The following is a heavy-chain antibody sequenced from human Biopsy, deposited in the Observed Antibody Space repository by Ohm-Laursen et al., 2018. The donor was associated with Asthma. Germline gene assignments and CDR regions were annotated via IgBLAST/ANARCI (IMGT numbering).Heavy chain of an antibody. D-gene: IGHD5-24*01. CDR2: IKHDGSEK. J-gene: IGHJ4*02. CDR3: ARDMNRDGWYFDY. CDR1: GFTFGDYC. V-gene: IGHV3-7*01. Sequence: SLRLSCAATGFTFGDYCMSWVRQVPGKGLEWVANIKHDGSEKNHVDSLKGRFTISRDNSKNTLYLQMNSLRGDDTAVYYCARDMNRDGWYFDYWGQGTLVTVSS.